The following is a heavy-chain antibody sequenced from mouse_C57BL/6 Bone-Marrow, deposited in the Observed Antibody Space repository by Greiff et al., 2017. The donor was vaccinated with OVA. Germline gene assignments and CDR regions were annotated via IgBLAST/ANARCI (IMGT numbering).Heavy chain of an antibody. CDR3: ARDDGYYRYYAMDY. CDR1: GYTFTSYW. J-gene: IGHJ4*01. Sequence: QVQLQQPGAELVKPGASVKLSCKASGYTFTSYWMQWVKQRPGQGLEWIGEIDPSDSYTNYNQKFKGKATLTVDTSSSTAYMQLSSLTSGESAVYYCARDDGYYRYYAMDYWGQGNSVTVSS. D-gene: IGHD2-3*01. CDR2: IDPSDSYT. V-gene: IGHV1-50*01.